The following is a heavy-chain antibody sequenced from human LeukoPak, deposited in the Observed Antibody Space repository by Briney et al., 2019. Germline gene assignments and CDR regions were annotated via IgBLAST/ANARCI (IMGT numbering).Heavy chain of an antibody. CDR1: GFTFSGYG. V-gene: IGHV3-7*01. CDR3: ARDISGLGATFFDY. D-gene: IGHD3-16*01. Sequence: GGSLRLSCAASGFTFSGYGMSWVRQAPGKGLEWVANIKKDGSEKHYVDSVKGRFSISRDNAKNSLYLQMNSLRVEDTAAFYCARDISGLGATFFDYWGQGTLVTVSS. J-gene: IGHJ4*02. CDR2: IKKDGSEK.